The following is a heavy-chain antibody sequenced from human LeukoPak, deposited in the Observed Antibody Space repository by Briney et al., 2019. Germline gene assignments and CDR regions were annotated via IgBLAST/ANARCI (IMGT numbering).Heavy chain of an antibody. J-gene: IGHJ4*01. Sequence: GGSLRLSCAASGFTFSSYWMSWVRQVPGKGLEWVANIDQDGSEKYYVDSVKGRFTISRDNAKNSLYLQMNSLRAEDTAVYYCARDQAAAVPLGYWGQEPWSPSPQ. D-gene: IGHD6-13*01. CDR2: IDQDGSEK. CDR3: ARDQAAAVPLGY. V-gene: IGHV3-7*01. CDR1: GFTFSSYW.